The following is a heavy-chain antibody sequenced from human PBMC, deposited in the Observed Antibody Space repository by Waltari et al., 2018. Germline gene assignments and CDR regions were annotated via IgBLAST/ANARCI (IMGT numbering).Heavy chain of an antibody. Sequence: QLHLVESGGGVVQPGGSLRLSCAASGFIFSSYGMHWVRQAPGKGLEWVAFITYDGSNKYYADSMKGRFTVSRDNSKNTLFLQMNTLRAEDTAVYYCAKDHVVVVPGGMTKVFDYWGQGTLVTVSS. CDR3: AKDHVVVVPGGMTKVFDY. J-gene: IGHJ4*02. V-gene: IGHV3-30*02. CDR1: GFIFSSYG. D-gene: IGHD2-2*01. CDR2: ITYDGSNK.